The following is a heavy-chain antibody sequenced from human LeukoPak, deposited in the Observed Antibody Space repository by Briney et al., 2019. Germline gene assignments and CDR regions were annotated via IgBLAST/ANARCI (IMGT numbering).Heavy chain of an antibody. J-gene: IGHJ5*02. D-gene: IGHD2-2*01. V-gene: IGHV3-23*01. CDR3: AKDRIVVVPAASWFDP. CDR1: GFTFSSYA. Sequence: GASLRLSCAASGFTFSSYAMSWVRQAPGKGLEWVSAISGSGGGTYYADSVKGRFTISRDNSKNTLYLQMNSLRAEDTAVYYCAKDRIVVVPAASWFDPWGQGTLVTVSS. CDR2: ISGSGGGT.